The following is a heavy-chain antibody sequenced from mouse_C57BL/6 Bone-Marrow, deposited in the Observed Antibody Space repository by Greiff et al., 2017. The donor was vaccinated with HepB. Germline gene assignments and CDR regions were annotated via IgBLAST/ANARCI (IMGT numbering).Heavy chain of an antibody. CDR2: INPGSGGT. Sequence: QVQLQQSGAELVRPGTSVKVSCKASGYAFTNYLIEWVKQRPGQGLEWIGVINPGSGGTNYNEKFKGKATLTADKSSSTAYMHLSSVTSEDSAVYFCVRLGTTVVAHWYVDVWGTGATVTVSS. CDR1: GYAFTNYL. J-gene: IGHJ1*03. D-gene: IGHD1-1*01. CDR3: VRLGTTVVAHWYVDV. V-gene: IGHV1-54*01.